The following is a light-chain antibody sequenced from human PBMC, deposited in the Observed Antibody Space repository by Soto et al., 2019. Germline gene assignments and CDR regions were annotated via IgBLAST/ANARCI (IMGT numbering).Light chain of an antibody. V-gene: IGKV1-5*01. J-gene: IGKJ5*01. CDR2: DAS. CDR3: QKYNSAPSIT. Sequence: DTQMTQSPSTLSASVGDRVTITCRASQSISRWLAWFQQKPGKAPRILIFDASTLERGVPSRFSGSGSGTEFTLTISSLQPDDFATYYCQKYNSAPSITFGQGTRLEIK. CDR1: QSISRW.